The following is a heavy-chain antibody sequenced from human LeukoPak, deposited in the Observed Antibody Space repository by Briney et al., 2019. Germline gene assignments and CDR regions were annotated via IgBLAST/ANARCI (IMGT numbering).Heavy chain of an antibody. Sequence: GASVKVSCKASGGTFSSYAISWVRQAPGQGLEWMGWISAYNGNTNYAQKLQGRVTMTTDTSTSTAYMELRSLRSDDTAVYYCAREEVLRTDSYGYVGQLDHWGQGTLVTVSS. CDR3: AREEVLRTDSYGYVGQLDH. CDR2: ISAYNGNT. V-gene: IGHV1-18*01. CDR1: GGTFSSYA. D-gene: IGHD5-18*01. J-gene: IGHJ4*02.